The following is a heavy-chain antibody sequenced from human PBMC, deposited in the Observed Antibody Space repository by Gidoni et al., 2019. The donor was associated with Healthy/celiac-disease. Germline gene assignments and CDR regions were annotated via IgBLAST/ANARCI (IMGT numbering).Heavy chain of an antibody. D-gene: IGHD3-10*01. V-gene: IGHV3-23*01. Sequence: EVQLLESGGGLVQPGGSLRLSCAASGFTFSSYAMRWVRQAPGKGLEWVSAISGSGGSTYYADSVKGRFTISRDNSKNTLYLQMNSLRAEDTAVYYCAKIWFGELFIPIDYWGQGTLVTVSS. CDR1: GFTFSSYA. J-gene: IGHJ4*02. CDR2: ISGSGGST. CDR3: AKIWFGELFIPIDY.